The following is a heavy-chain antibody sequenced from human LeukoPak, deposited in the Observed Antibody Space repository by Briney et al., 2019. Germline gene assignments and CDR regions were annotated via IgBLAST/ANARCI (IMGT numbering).Heavy chain of an antibody. CDR1: GYTFTDYY. J-gene: IGHJ4*02. CDR3: ATELTGDRGVYFDY. CDR2: VDPEDGET. V-gene: IGHV1-69-2*01. D-gene: IGHD7-27*01. Sequence: GASVKVSCKASGYTFTDYYMHWVQQAPGKGLEWMGRVDPEDGETIYAEKFQGRVTITADTSTDTAYMELSSLRSEDTAVYYCATELTGDRGVYFDYWGQGTLVTVSS.